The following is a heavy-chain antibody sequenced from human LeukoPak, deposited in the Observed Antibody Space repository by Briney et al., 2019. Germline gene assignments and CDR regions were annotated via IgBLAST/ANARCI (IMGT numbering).Heavy chain of an antibody. D-gene: IGHD2-21*02. J-gene: IGHJ3*02. CDR3: ARHFSIVVVTATALDAFDI. V-gene: IGHV4-59*05. Sequence: PSETLSLTCIVSGGSISSDYWSCIRQPPGKGLEWIGSIYYSGSTYYNPSLKSRVTISVDTSKNQFSLKLSSVTAADTAVYYCARHFSIVVVTATALDAFDIWGQGTMVTVSS. CDR2: IYYSGST. CDR1: GGSISSDY.